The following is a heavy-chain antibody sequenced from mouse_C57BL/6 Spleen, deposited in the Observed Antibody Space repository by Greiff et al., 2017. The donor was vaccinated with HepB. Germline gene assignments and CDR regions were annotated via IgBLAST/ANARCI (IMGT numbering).Heavy chain of an antibody. CDR3: TREPTTGRDFDY. J-gene: IGHJ2*01. D-gene: IGHD1-1*01. V-gene: IGHV1-15*01. CDR1: GYTFTDYE. Sequence: QVQLQQSGAELVRPGASVTLSCKASGYTFTDYEMHWVKQTPVHGLEWIGAIDPETGGTAYNQKFKGKAILTADKSSSTAYMELRSLTSEDSAVYYCTREPTTGRDFDYWGQGTTLTVSS. CDR2: IDPETGGT.